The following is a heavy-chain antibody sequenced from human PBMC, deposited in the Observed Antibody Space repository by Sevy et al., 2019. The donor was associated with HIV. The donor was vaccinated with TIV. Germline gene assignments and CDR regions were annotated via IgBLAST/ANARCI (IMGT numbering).Heavy chain of an antibody. D-gene: IGHD2-15*01. CDR1: GFSVSSNY. J-gene: IGHJ6*02. Sequence: GGSLRLSCAASGFSVSSNYMSWVRQAPGKGPEWVSVIHSGGRISYADSVQGRFTISRDNSKNTLYLQMNSLRAEDTAVYYCASEDIVLGEANYYGMDVWGQGTTFTVSS. CDR2: IHSGGRI. V-gene: IGHV3-53*01. CDR3: ASEDIVLGEANYYGMDV.